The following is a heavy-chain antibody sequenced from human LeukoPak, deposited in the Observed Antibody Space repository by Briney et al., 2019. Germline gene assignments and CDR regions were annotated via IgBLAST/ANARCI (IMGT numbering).Heavy chain of an antibody. CDR2: INPSDGGT. Sequence: SSVRVSCKASGYTFTNYYLHWVRQAPGHGLEWMAMINPSDGGTYYEQKLQGRVTVTRDTSTSTVYMELSSLRSEDTAVYYCARDTRTMTAVTRGQHYYYGLDVWGQGTTVTASS. D-gene: IGHD4-17*01. CDR1: GYTFTNYY. J-gene: IGHJ6*02. V-gene: IGHV1-46*01. CDR3: ARDTRTMTAVTRGQHYYYGLDV.